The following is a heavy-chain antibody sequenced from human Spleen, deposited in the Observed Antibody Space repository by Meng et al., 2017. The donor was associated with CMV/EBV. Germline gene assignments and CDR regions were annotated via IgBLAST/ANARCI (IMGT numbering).Heavy chain of an antibody. Sequence: GGSLRLSCVGSGFSIKNYHMNWVRQAPGKGLEWVSYISSTSSNIFYAESVKGRFTISRDNAKNSLFLQMNSLRVEDTALYHCARVDDFWSGYTFDYWGQGTLVTVSS. CDR1: GFSIKNYH. D-gene: IGHD3-3*01. CDR3: ARVDDFWSGYTFDY. V-gene: IGHV3-48*04. CDR2: ISSTSSNI. J-gene: IGHJ4*02.